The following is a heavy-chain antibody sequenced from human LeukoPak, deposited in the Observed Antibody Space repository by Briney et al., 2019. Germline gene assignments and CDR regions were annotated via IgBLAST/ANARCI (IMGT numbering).Heavy chain of an antibody. CDR2: IRIDSGNT. V-gene: IGHV3-48*01. Sequence: PGGSLRLSCTASGFPFIEYSMNWVRQAPGKGLEWISYIRIDSGNTKYADSVRGRFTISADKAKNSLYLRMNSLRVEDTAVYYCARDHNYAFDNWGQGTLVSVAS. CDR1: GFPFIEYS. D-gene: IGHD1-1*01. CDR3: ARDHNYAFDN. J-gene: IGHJ4*02.